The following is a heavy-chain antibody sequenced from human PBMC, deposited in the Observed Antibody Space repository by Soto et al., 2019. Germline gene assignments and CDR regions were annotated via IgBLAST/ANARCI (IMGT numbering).Heavy chain of an antibody. J-gene: IGHJ6*02. CDR2: IYHSGST. CDR3: ARGADYAGGYYYGMDV. Sequence: SSETLSLTCAVSGGSISSGGYSWSWIRQPPGKGLEWIGYIYHSGSTYYNPSLKSRVTISVDRSKNQFSLKLSSVTAADTAVYYCARGADYAGGYYYGMDVWGQGTTVTVS. V-gene: IGHV4-30-2*01. D-gene: IGHD2-8*02. CDR1: GGSISSGGYS.